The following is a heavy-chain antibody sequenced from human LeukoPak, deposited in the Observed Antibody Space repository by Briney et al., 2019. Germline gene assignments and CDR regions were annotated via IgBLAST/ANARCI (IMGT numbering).Heavy chain of an antibody. Sequence: GASLRLSCAASGFTFSSYAMSWARQAPGKGLGWGLDFSGSGGNTYYADSVKGRFTSSRDNSKSTLSLQMNSLRAENTAVYYCAKGYDFLDYWGQGSLVTVYS. CDR2: FSGSGGNT. CDR1: GFTFSSYA. V-gene: IGHV3-23*01. J-gene: IGHJ4*02. D-gene: IGHD3-3*01. CDR3: AKGYDFLDY.